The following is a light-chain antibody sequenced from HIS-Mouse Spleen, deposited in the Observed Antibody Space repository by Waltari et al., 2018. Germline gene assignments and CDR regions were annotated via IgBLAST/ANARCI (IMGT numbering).Light chain of an antibody. CDR3: QVWDSSSDHVV. Sequence: SYVLTQPPSVSVAPCTTAPIPCGGNNLGSKRVHWYQQKPGQAPVLVVYDDSYRPSGIPERFSGSNSGNTATLTISRVEAGDEADYYCQVWDSSSDHVVFGGGTKLTVL. V-gene: IGLV3-21*03. J-gene: IGLJ2*01. CDR2: DDS. CDR1: NLGSKR.